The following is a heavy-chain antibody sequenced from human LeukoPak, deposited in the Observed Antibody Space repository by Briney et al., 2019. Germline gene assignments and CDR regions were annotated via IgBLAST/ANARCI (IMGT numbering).Heavy chain of an antibody. D-gene: IGHD3-10*01. CDR1: GGSISRYY. J-gene: IGHJ4*02. V-gene: IGHV4-4*09. Sequence: WETLSLTCTVSGGSISRYYWSWIRQPPGKGLQWIGDIYTSGSTNYNPSLKSRVTMSVDTSKNQFSLKLSSVTAADTAVYYCASQAAEHYGSASYYPHFDYCGQGTLVTVSS. CDR2: IYTSGST. CDR3: ASQAAEHYGSASYYPHFDY.